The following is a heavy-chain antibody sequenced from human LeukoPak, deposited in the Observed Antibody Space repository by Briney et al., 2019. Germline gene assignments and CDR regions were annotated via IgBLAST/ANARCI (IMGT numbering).Heavy chain of an antibody. J-gene: IGHJ4*02. Sequence: GGSLRLSCAVSGLKFSDAWMSWVRQAPGKGLEWVGRIKSKGAGGTTEYAAPVKGRFIVSRDDSKNMVYLEMNSLKTEVTAVYYCTHETQFAWLFFFFDFWGQGTLVTVSS. CDR3: THETQFAWLFFFFDF. V-gene: IGHV3-15*01. CDR1: GLKFSDAW. CDR2: IKSKGAGGTT. D-gene: IGHD3-9*01.